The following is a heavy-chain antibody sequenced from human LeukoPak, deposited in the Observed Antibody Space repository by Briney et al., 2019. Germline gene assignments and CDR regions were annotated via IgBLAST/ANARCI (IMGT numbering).Heavy chain of an antibody. CDR3: ARHSYSGYDYRGYYYYYMDV. D-gene: IGHD5-12*01. CDR2: IYPGDSDT. CDR1: GYSFTSYW. Sequence: GESLKISCKGSGYSFTSYWIGWVRQMPGKGLEWTGIIYPGDSDTRYSPSFQGQVTISADKSISTAYLQWSSLKASDTAMYYCARHSYSGYDYRGYYYYYMDVWGKGTTVTVSS. J-gene: IGHJ6*03. V-gene: IGHV5-51*01.